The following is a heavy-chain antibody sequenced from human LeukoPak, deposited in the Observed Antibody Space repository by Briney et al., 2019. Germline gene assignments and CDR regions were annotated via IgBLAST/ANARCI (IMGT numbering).Heavy chain of an antibody. V-gene: IGHV3-23*01. Sequence: GGSLRLSCAASGFTFSSYAMSWVRQAPVKGLEWVSVISGSGGSTYYANSVRGRFTISRDNSKNTLFLHMNSLRADDTAIYYCAKAPQYSSNWYYFFDFWGQGALVTVSS. CDR2: ISGSGGST. CDR3: AKAPQYSSNWYYFFDF. J-gene: IGHJ4*02. D-gene: IGHD6-13*01. CDR1: GFTFSSYA.